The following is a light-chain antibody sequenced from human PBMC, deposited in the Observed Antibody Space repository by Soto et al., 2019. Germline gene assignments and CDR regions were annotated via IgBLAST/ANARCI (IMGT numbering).Light chain of an antibody. CDR3: QQYGRP. J-gene: IGKJ1*01. V-gene: IGKV3-20*01. CDR1: QSVSSTS. CDR2: GAS. Sequence: IVLTQSPGTLSLSPGERATLSCRASQSVSSTSLAWYQQNPGQAPRLLIYGASSRATGIPDRFSGSGSGTVFTLTISRLEPEDFAVYYCQQYGRPFGQGTRWIS.